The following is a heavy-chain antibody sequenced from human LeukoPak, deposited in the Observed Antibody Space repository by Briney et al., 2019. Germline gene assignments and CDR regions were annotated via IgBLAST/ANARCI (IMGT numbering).Heavy chain of an antibody. CDR3: ARVHGASLHFDY. Sequence: ASVKVSCKASGYTFTGYYMHWVRQAPGQGLEWMGWIKPNSGGTNYAQKFQGRVTMTRDTSISTAYMELSRLRSDDTAVYYCARVHGASLHFDYWGQGTLVTVSS. J-gene: IGHJ4*02. CDR1: GYTFTGYY. V-gene: IGHV1-2*02. CDR2: IKPNSGGT. D-gene: IGHD1-26*01.